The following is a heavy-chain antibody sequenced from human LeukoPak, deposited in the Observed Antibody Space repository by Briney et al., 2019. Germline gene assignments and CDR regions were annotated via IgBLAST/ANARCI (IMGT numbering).Heavy chain of an antibody. CDR1: GGSISSGGYY. Sequence: TSETLSLTCTVSGGSISSGGYYWSWIRQPAGKGLEWIGRIYTSGSTNYNPSLKSRVTISVDTSKNQFSLKLSSVTAADTAVYYCARGGIAVLFDLWGRGTLVTVSS. J-gene: IGHJ2*01. CDR2: IYTSGST. CDR3: ARGGIAVLFDL. V-gene: IGHV4-61*02. D-gene: IGHD6-19*01.